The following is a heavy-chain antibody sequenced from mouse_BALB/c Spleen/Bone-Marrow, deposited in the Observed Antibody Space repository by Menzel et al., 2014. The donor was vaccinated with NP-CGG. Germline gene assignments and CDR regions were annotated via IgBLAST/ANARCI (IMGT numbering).Heavy chain of an antibody. J-gene: IGHJ1*01. CDR3: ARLNYYGNLFV. V-gene: IGHV4-1*02. D-gene: IGHD1-1*01. CDR2: INPESSTI. Sequence: EVKLEGSGGGLVQPGGSLKLSCAASGFDFSRYWMSWVRQAPGKGLEWIGEINPESSTINYTPSLKDKFIISRDNAKNTLYLQMSKVRSEDTALYYCARLNYYGNLFVWGAGTTVTVSS. CDR1: GFDFSRYW.